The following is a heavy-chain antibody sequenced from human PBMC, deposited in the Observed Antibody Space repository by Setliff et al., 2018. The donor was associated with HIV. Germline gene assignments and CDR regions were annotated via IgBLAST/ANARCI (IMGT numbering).Heavy chain of an antibody. CDR1: GGSFSDYY. CDR3: ARQGDSSGGPDDAFDI. CDR2: IYYSGST. D-gene: IGHD6-19*01. Sequence: PSETLSLTCTVSGGSFSDYYWGWIRQPPGKGLEWIGSIYYSGSTYYNPSLKSRVTISVDTSKNQFSLKLSSVTAADTAVYYCARQGDSSGGPDDAFDIWGQGTMVTVSS. J-gene: IGHJ3*02. V-gene: IGHV4-39*01.